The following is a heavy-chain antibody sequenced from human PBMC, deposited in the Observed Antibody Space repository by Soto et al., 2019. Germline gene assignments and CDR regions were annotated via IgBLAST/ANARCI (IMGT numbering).Heavy chain of an antibody. D-gene: IGHD6-19*01. CDR2: IIPILGIA. V-gene: IGHV1-69*04. J-gene: IGHJ4*02. Sequence: SVKVSCKASGGTFSIYTISWVRQAPGQGLEWMGRIIPILGIANYAQKFQGRVTITADKSTSTAYMELSSLRSEDTAVYYCARDIAVGGTVDYWGQGTLVTVSS. CDR1: GGTFSIYT. CDR3: ARDIAVGGTVDY.